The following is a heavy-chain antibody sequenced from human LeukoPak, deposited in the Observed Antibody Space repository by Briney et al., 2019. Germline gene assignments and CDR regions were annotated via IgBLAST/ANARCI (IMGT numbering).Heavy chain of an antibody. D-gene: IGHD6-19*01. V-gene: IGHV1-18*01. Sequence: ASVMVSCKASGYAFISYDTTWVRQAPGQGLEWMGWIRTYNGNTKYAQKFQGRVTLTTDTSTSTAYMELRSLKSDDTAMYYCARGGSGWYDVPEFDYWGQGTLVTVSS. CDR1: GYAFISYD. J-gene: IGHJ4*02. CDR3: ARGGSGWYDVPEFDY. CDR2: IRTYNGNT.